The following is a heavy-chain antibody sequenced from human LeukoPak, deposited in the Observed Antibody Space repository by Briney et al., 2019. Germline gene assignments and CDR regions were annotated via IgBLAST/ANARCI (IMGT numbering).Heavy chain of an antibody. V-gene: IGHV4-61*02. CDR2: IYTSGST. Sequence: SQTLSLTCTVSGGSISSGGYYWSWIRQHPGKGLEWIGRIYTSGSTNYNPSLKSRVTISVDTSKNQFSLKLSSVTAADTAVYYCARGLGYCSSTNLCYYYYMDVWGKGTTVTVSS. CDR3: ARGLGYCSSTNLCYYYYMDV. J-gene: IGHJ6*03. D-gene: IGHD2-2*01. CDR1: GGSISSGGYY.